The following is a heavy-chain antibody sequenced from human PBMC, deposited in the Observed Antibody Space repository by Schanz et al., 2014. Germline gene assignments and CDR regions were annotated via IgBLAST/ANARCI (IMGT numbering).Heavy chain of an antibody. D-gene: IGHD3-9*01. Sequence: VQLLQFGGGVVQPGRSLRLSCAASGFTFSSYAMSWVRQAPGKGLEWVSGFIVDSGNTYYAGSVKGRFTISRDNSKNTLYLQMNSLRAEDTAVYYCAKQIHYDILTVTRNWGQGTLVTVSS. J-gene: IGHJ4*02. V-gene: IGHV3-23*01. CDR3: AKQIHYDILTVTRN. CDR1: GFTFSSYA. CDR2: FIVDSGNT.